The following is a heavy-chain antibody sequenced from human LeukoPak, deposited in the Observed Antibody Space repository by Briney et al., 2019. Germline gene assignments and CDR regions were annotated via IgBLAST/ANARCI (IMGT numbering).Heavy chain of an antibody. D-gene: IGHD4-23*01. CDR3: ARATPGNTRSD. CDR2: IYHSGST. J-gene: IGHJ4*02. CDR1: GYSISSGYY. V-gene: IGHV4-38-2*02. Sequence: PSETLSLTCTVSGYSISSGYYWGWIRPPPGKGLEWSGSIYHSGSTYYNPSLKSRVTISVDTSKNQFSLKLSSVTAADTAVYYCARATPGNTRSDWSQGTLVTVSS.